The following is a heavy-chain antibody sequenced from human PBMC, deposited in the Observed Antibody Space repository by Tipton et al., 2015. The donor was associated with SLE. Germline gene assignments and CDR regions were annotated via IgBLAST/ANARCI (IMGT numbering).Heavy chain of an antibody. CDR3: ARDRDGDFGVAFDF. Sequence: TLSLTCTVSGDSISSDNYYWGWIRQPPGKGLEWIGSLYSSGTTYYNPSLKSRVTISVDTSKNHLSLELSSVTAADTAVYYCARDRDGDFGVAFDFWGQGTMVTVSS. V-gene: IGHV4-39*07. CDR1: GDSISSDNYY. CDR2: LYSSGTT. D-gene: IGHD4-17*01. J-gene: IGHJ3*01.